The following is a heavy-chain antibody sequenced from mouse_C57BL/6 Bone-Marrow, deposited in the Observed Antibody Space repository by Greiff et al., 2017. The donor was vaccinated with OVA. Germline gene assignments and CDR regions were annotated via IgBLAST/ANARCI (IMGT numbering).Heavy chain of an antibody. J-gene: IGHJ2*01. CDR3: ARGWGLDY. CDR1: GYSITSGYY. V-gene: IGHV3-6*01. CDR2: ISYDGSN. Sequence: EVKLEESGPGLVKPSQSLSLTCSVTGYSITSGYYWNWIRQFPGNKLEWMGYISYDGSNNYNPSLKNRISITRDTSQNQFFLKLNSVTTEDTATYYCARGWGLDYWGQGTTLTVSS. D-gene: IGHD1-1*02.